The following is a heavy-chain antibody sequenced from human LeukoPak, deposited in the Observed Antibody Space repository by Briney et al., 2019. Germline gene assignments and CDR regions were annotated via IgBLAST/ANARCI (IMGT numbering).Heavy chain of an antibody. CDR1: GFTFSSYA. Sequence: GGSLRLSCAASGFTFSSYALSWVRQAPGKGLEWVSVISDSGGSTYYADSVKGRFTISRDNSKNTLYLQMNSLRAEDTAVYYCTKDPFRDGLDYWGQGTLVTVSS. D-gene: IGHD5-24*01. J-gene: IGHJ4*02. CDR2: ISDSGGST. CDR3: TKDPFRDGLDY. V-gene: IGHV3-23*01.